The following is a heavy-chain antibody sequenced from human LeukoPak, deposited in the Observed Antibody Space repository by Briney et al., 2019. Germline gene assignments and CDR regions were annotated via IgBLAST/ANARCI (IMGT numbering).Heavy chain of an antibody. J-gene: IGHJ4*02. CDR1: GFTFSSYS. D-gene: IGHD6-19*01. CDR2: ISSSSSYI. CDR3: ARDWAVAGDFDY. Sequence: PGGSLRLSCAASGFTFSSYSMNWVRQAPGKGLEWVSSISSSSSYIYYADSVKGRFTISRDNAKNSLYLQMNSLRAEDTAVYYCARDWAVAGDFDYWGQGTLVTVSS. V-gene: IGHV3-21*01.